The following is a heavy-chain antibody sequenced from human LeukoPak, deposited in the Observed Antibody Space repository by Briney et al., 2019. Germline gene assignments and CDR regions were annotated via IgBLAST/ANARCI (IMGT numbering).Heavy chain of an antibody. D-gene: IGHD6-13*01. CDR1: GGSFSGYY. CDR2: INHSGST. J-gene: IGHJ4*02. V-gene: IGHV4-34*01. Sequence: PSETLSLTCAVYGGSFSGYYWSWIRQPPGKGLEWIGEINHSGSTNYNPSLKSRVAISVDTSKNQFSLKLSSVTAADTAVYYCARLSSHFSSSWGPRVFFDYWGQGTLVTVSS. CDR3: ARLSSHFSSSWGPRVFFDY.